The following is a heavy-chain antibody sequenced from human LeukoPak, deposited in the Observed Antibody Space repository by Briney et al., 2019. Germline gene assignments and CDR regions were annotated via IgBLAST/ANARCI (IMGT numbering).Heavy chain of an antibody. CDR3: ARDLLYCSSTSCQSNWFDP. CDR2: IYYSGST. CDR1: GGSISSGDYY. J-gene: IGHJ5*02. V-gene: IGHV4-30-4*08. D-gene: IGHD2-2*01. Sequence: SETLSLTCTVSGGSISSGDYYWSWIRQPPGKGLEWIGYIYYSGSTYYNPSLKSRVTISVDTSKDQFSLKLSSVTAADTAVYYCARDLLYCSSTSCQSNWFDPWGQGTVVTVSS.